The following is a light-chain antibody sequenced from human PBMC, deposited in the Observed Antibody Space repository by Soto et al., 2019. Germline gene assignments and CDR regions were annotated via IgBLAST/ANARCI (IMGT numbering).Light chain of an antibody. Sequence: DIQMTQSPSSLSASVGDRVTITCRASQSISSYLNWYQQKPRKAPKLLIYAASSLQSGVPSRFSGSGSGTDFTVTISSLQPEDFATYYCQQSYSMPRTFSGGTKVDIK. CDR1: QSISSY. J-gene: IGKJ4*01. CDR2: AAS. V-gene: IGKV1-39*01. CDR3: QQSYSMPRT.